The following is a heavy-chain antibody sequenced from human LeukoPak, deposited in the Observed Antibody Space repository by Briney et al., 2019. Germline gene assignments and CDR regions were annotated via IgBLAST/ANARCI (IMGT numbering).Heavy chain of an antibody. Sequence: ASVQVSCKASGYTFNAFGISWVRQAPGQGLEWMGWISAFDGGTMYAQSLQGRLSMTTETSTTTAYMELRSLTSDDTAVYYCARLARYHLLEASDIWGQGTMVTVSS. CDR2: ISAFDGGT. CDR1: GYTFNAFG. J-gene: IGHJ3*02. V-gene: IGHV1-18*01. D-gene: IGHD2-2*01. CDR3: ARLARYHLLEASDI.